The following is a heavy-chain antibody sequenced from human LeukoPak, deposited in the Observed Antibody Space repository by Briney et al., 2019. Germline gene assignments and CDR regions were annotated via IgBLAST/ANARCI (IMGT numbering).Heavy chain of an antibody. D-gene: IGHD4-23*01. Sequence: KPGGSLRLSCAASGFTFSNAWMSWVRQAPGKGLEWVGRIKSKTDGGTTDYAAPVKGRFTISRDDSKNTLYLQMNSLKTEDTAVYYCTRQYGGNWYFDLWGVAPWSLSPQ. J-gene: IGHJ2*01. V-gene: IGHV3-15*01. CDR3: TRQYGGNWYFDL. CDR1: GFTFSNAW. CDR2: IKSKTDGGTT.